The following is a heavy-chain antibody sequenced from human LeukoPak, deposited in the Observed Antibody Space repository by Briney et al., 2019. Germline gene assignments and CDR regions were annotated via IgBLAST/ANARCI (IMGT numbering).Heavy chain of an antibody. J-gene: IGHJ4*02. CDR1: GFTLSNYG. CDR2: ISYDGSNK. Sequence: GRSLRLSCAAYGFTLSNYGMGWACQAPGKGMEWVAVISYDGSNKYYADFVKGRFTISRDNSKNTLYLQMNSLRAEDTAVYYCAKERSHLINYFDYWGQGTLVTVSS. V-gene: IGHV3-30*18. CDR3: AKERSHLINYFDY. D-gene: IGHD3-16*01.